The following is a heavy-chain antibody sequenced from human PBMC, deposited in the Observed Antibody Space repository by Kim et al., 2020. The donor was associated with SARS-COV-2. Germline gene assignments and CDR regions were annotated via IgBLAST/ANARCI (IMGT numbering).Heavy chain of an antibody. Sequence: GGSLRLSCAASGFTFGLYAMNWVRQAPGKGLEWVAVISFAGSNKYYADSVKGRFTISRDNSKNTVYLQMNSLRAEDTAVYYCARDRDGSGKYYDPWGQGT. CDR1: GFTFGLYA. D-gene: IGHD3-10*01. J-gene: IGHJ5*02. CDR2: ISFAGSNK. V-gene: IGHV3-30*04. CDR3: ARDRDGSGKYYDP.